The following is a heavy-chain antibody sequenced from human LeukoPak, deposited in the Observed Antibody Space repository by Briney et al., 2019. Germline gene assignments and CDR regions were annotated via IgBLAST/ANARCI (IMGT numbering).Heavy chain of an antibody. V-gene: IGHV3-7*01. CDR2: IKQDGSEK. CDR3: ARDPGYGALDY. D-gene: IGHD4-17*01. CDR1: GFTFSSYW. Sequence: GGSLRLSCAASGFTFSSYWTSWVRQAPGKGLEWVANIKQDGSEKYYVDSVKGRFTISRDNAKNSLYLQMNSLRGEDTAVYYCARDPGYGALDYWGQGTLVTVSS. J-gene: IGHJ4*02.